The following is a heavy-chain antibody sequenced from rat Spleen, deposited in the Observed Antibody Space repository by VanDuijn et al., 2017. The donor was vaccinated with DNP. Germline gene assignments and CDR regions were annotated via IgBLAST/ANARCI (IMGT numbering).Heavy chain of an antibody. V-gene: IGHV5-22*01. CDR3: IRWNSGHFDY. J-gene: IGHJ2*01. CDR1: GFTFSDYY. CDR2: ISYAGGST. D-gene: IGHD4-3*01. Sequence: EVQLVESGGGLVQPGRSLKLSCAASGFTFSDYYMAWVRQAPTKGLEWVAYISYAGGSTNYGDSVKGRFTIPRDNAKSTLYLQMHSLRSEDMATYYCIRWNSGHFDYWGQGVMVTVSS.